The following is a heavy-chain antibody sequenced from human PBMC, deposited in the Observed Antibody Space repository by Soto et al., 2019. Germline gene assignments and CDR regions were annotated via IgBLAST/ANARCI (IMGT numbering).Heavy chain of an antibody. V-gene: IGHV6-1*01. Sequence: PSQTLSLPCAISGDSVSSNSAAWNWIRQSPSRGLEWLGRTYYRSKWYNDYAVSVKSRITINPDTSKNQFSLQLNSVTPEDTAVYYCARAIRITMVRGATHNWFDPWGQGTLVTVSS. D-gene: IGHD3-10*01. CDR1: GDSVSSNSAA. J-gene: IGHJ5*02. CDR2: TYYRSKWYN. CDR3: ARAIRITMVRGATHNWFDP.